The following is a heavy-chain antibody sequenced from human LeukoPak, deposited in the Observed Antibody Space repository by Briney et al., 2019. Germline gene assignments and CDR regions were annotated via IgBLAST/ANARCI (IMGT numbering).Heavy chain of an antibody. CDR1: GFTFRDSA. CDR3: AKQIGYCSGGNCHFSD. D-gene: IGHD2-15*01. J-gene: IGHJ4*02. Sequence: RGSLRLSCAASGFTFRDSAMSWVRQAPGKGLEWVAAIGDSGHNTFYADSVKGRFTISRDNSKNTLYLQMNSLRAEDTAVYHCAKQIGYCSGGNCHFSDWGQGTLVTVSS. V-gene: IGHV3-23*01. CDR2: IGDSGHNT.